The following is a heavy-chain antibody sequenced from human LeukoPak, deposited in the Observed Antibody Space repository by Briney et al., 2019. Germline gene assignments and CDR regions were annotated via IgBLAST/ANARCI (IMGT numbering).Heavy chain of an antibody. D-gene: IGHD3/OR15-3a*01. J-gene: IGHJ6*02. CDR2: FDPEDGET. CDR3: ATAGLGDNYYGMDV. Sequence: GASVKVSCKVSGYTLTELSMHWVRQAPGKGLEWMGGFDPEDGETIYAQKFQGRVTMTEDTSTDTAYMELSSLRSEDTAVYYCATAGLGDNYYGMDVWGQGTTVTVSS. CDR1: GYTLTELS. V-gene: IGHV1-24*01.